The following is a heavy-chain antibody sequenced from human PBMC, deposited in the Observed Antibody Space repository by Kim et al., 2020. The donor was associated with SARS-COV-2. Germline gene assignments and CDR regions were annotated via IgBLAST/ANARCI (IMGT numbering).Heavy chain of an antibody. J-gene: IGHJ3*02. D-gene: IGHD3-3*01. CDR3: ARLTYYDFWKRGAFDI. CDR1: GYTFTSYA. V-gene: IGHV1-3*01. Sequence: ASVKVSCKASGYTFTSYAMHWVRQAPGQRLEWMGWINAGNGNTKYSQKFQGRVTITRDTSASTAYMELSSLRSEDTAVYYCARLTYYDFWKRGAFDIWGQGTMVTVSS. CDR2: INAGNGNT.